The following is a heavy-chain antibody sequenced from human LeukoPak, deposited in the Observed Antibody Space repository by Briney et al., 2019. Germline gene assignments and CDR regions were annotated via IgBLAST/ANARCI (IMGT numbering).Heavy chain of an antibody. Sequence: ASVKVSCKASGYTFTDYYIHWVRQAPGQGLEWMGWINPNSGGTNYAQEFQGRVSMTRDTSVSTAYMELSGLRSDDTAVYYCARTTWIQLWSSKNYYYYYMDVWGKGTTVTVSS. D-gene: IGHD5-18*01. CDR3: ARTTWIQLWSSKNYYYYYMDV. J-gene: IGHJ6*03. CDR2: INPNSGGT. V-gene: IGHV1-2*02. CDR1: GYTFTDYY.